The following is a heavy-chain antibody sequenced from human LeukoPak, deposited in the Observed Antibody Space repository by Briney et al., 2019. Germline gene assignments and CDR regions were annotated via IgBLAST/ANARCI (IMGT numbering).Heavy chain of an antibody. D-gene: IGHD3-10*01. CDR2: IYYSGST. CDR3: ARDRNYGSGSFPLDY. V-gene: IGHV4-31*03. CDR1: GGSISSGGYY. Sequence: SETLSLTCTVSGGSISSGGYYWSWIRQHPGKGLEWIGYIYYSGSTYYNPSLKSRVTISVDTSKNQFSLKLSSVTAADTAVYYCARDRNYGSGSFPLDYWGQGTLVTVSS. J-gene: IGHJ4*02.